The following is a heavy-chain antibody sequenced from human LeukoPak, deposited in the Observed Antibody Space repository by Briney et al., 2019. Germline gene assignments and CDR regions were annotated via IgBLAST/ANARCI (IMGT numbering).Heavy chain of an antibody. CDR3: VRVKGTFFDY. CDR1: GFPLSSSS. V-gene: IGHV3-48*01. Sequence: GGSLRLSCTPSGFPLSSSSINWVRQAPGKGLEWISYISSSSSNIYYLDSVQGRLTVSRDNERNSLFLQIDSPRAEDTAVYYCVRVKGTFFDYWGQGSLVTVSS. J-gene: IGHJ4*02. CDR2: ISSSSSNI. D-gene: IGHD1-1*01.